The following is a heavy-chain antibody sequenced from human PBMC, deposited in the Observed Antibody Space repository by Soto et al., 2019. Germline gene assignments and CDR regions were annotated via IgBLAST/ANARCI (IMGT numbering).Heavy chain of an antibody. Sequence: PGESLKISCRTSGYRFTSYWISWVRQMPGKGLEWMGIIFPSDSDTRYSPSFQGQVTISADRSTSTVFLQWASLKASDTAVYFCARKDKSGYFNWFDPWGQGTLVTVSS. CDR1: GYRFTSYW. J-gene: IGHJ5*02. D-gene: IGHD3-22*01. CDR3: ARKDKSGYFNWFDP. V-gene: IGHV5-51*01. CDR2: IFPSDSDT.